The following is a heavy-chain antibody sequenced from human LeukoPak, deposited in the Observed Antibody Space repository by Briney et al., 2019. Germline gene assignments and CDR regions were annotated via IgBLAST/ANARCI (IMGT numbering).Heavy chain of an antibody. CDR2: INPSGGST. V-gene: IGHV1-46*01. J-gene: IGHJ5*02. D-gene: IGHD3-3*01. Sequence: ASVKVSCKASGYTFTSYYMHWVRQAPGQGLEWMGIINPSGGSTSYAQKFQGRVTMTRDMSTSTVYMELSSLRSEDTAVYYCAREAYYDSWSGYSAAILFDPWGQGTLVTVSS. CDR3: AREAYYDSWSGYSAAILFDP. CDR1: GYTFTSYY.